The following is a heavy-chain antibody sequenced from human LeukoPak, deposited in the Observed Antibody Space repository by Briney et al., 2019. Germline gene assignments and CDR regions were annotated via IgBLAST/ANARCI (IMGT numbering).Heavy chain of an antibody. CDR3: ARGPIRITIFGVLCY. CDR2: ISYDGSNK. Sequence: PGGTLRLSCVVSGFTFSNYDMSWVRQAPGKGLEWLAVISYDGSNKYYADSVKGRFTISRDNSKNTLYLQMNSLRAEDTAVYYCARGPIRITIFGVLCYWGQGTLVTVSS. V-gene: IGHV3-30*03. J-gene: IGHJ4*02. CDR1: GFTFSNYD. D-gene: IGHD3-3*01.